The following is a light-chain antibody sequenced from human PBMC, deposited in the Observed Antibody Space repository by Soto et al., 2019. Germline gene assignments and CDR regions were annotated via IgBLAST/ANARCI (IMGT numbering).Light chain of an antibody. CDR3: SSYTDSSNYV. J-gene: IGLJ1*01. CDR2: QVT. Sequence: QSVLTQPASVSGSPGQSITISCTGTSSDLAIYNYVSWYQQQPGKAPKLMIYQVTNRPSGVSNRFSVSRSGNTASLTISGLQAEDEADYYCSSYTDSSNYVFGTGTKVPVL. CDR1: SSDLAIYNY. V-gene: IGLV2-14*01.